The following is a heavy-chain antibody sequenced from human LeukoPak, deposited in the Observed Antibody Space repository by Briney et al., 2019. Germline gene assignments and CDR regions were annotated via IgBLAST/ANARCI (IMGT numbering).Heavy chain of an antibody. Sequence: ASVNVSCQASRYTLTSYHINWVRQATGQGLEWMGWMNPNSGNTGYGQSFQGRITKTRDISIGTAYMELSNLTSEDTAIYYCTRGSSGRRDNWGQGTLVTVSA. D-gene: IGHD6-19*01. J-gene: IGHJ4*02. CDR1: RYTLTSYH. CDR2: MNPNSGNT. CDR3: TRGSSGRRDN. V-gene: IGHV1-8*01.